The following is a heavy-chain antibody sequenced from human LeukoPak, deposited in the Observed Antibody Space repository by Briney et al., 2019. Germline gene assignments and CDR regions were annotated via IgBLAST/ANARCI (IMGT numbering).Heavy chain of an antibody. J-gene: IGHJ5*02. CDR2: ISYDGSNK. CDR1: GFTFSSYA. V-gene: IGHV3-30*04. D-gene: IGHD6-13*01. Sequence: QPGGSLRLSCAASGFTFSSYAMHWVRQAPGKGLEWVAVISYDGSNKYYADSVKGRVTISRDNSKNTLYLQMNSLRAEDTAVYYCAKAAAGTVNWFDPWGQGTLVTVSS. CDR3: AKAAAGTVNWFDP.